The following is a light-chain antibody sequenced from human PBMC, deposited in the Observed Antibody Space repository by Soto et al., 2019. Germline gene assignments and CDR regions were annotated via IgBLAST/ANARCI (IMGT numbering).Light chain of an antibody. CDR3: QQYGSSPMYT. CDR1: QSVSNSY. CDR2: GAS. V-gene: IGKV3-20*01. Sequence: PGERATLSCRASQSVSNSYLAWYQQKPGQAPRLLIYGASSRATGIPDRFSGSGSGTDFTLTISRLEPEDFAVYYCQQYGSSPMYTFGQGTKLEIK. J-gene: IGKJ2*01.